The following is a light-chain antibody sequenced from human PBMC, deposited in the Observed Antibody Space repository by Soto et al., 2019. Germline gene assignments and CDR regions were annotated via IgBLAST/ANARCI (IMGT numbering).Light chain of an antibody. CDR3: CSYAGSSTYV. V-gene: IGLV2-23*01. CDR2: EDT. Sequence: QSALTQPASVSGSAGQSITISCTGPSSDVGNYNLVSWYLHHPGKAPKLLIYEDTKRPSGVSNRFSGSRSGNTASLTVSGLQAEDETDYYCCSYAGSSTYVFGTGTKLTVL. J-gene: IGLJ1*01. CDR1: SSDVGNYNL.